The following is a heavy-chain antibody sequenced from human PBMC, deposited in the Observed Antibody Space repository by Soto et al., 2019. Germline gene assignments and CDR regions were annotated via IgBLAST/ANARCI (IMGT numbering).Heavy chain of an antibody. Sequence: GGSLRLSCAASGFTLSDQWMHWVRQAPGKGLVWVSRIRSDGSSTSYADSVKGRFTISRDNAKNTLYLQMNSLRVEDTAVYYCARTDYADYWGQGTLVTVSS. CDR3: ARTDYADY. CDR1: GFTLSDQW. V-gene: IGHV3-74*01. J-gene: IGHJ4*02. CDR2: IRSDGSST.